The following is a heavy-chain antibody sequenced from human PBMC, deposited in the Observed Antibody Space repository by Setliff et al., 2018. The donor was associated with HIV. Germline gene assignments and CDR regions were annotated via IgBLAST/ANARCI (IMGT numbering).Heavy chain of an antibody. D-gene: IGHD3-3*01. CDR2: INYREST. CDR3: LRARAEWVELHSVPSYFDY. Sequence: SETLSLTCSVSGGSVRNSRYYWGWIRQPPGKGLEWIGGINYRESTYYNPSFKSRVTISVDTSKNQLSLSLSFVTAADTAIYYCLRARAEWVELHSVPSYFDYWGQGTLVTVSS. CDR1: GGSVRNSRYY. V-gene: IGHV4-39*02. J-gene: IGHJ4*02.